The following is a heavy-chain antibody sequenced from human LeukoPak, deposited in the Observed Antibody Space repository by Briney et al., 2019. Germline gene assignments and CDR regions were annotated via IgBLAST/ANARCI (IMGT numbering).Heavy chain of an antibody. CDR2: IQSKTDGGTT. CDR1: GFTFSNAW. CDR3: NRALSYYGMDV. V-gene: IGHV3-15*01. J-gene: IGHJ6*02. D-gene: IGHD3-16*01. Sequence: GRSRRLACAASGFTFSNAWMSWVRQAPGKGLEWLGRIQSKTDGGTTDYAAPVKGRFTISRDDSENTLSLQMNSLETEDTAVYYCNRALSYYGMDVWGQGTTVTVSS.